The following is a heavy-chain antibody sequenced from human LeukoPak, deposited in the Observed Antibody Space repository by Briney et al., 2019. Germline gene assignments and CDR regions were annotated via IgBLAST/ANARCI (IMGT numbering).Heavy chain of an antibody. J-gene: IGHJ5*02. CDR2: IIPILGIA. D-gene: IGHD3-9*01. CDR3: ARAPYDILTGLGWFDP. V-gene: IGHV1-69*04. CDR1: GGTFSSYA. Sequence: SVKVSCKASGGTFSSYAISWVRQAPGQELEWMGRIIPILGIANYAQKFQGRVTITADKSTSTAYMELSSLRSEDTAVYYCARAPYDILTGLGWFDPWGQGTLVTVSS.